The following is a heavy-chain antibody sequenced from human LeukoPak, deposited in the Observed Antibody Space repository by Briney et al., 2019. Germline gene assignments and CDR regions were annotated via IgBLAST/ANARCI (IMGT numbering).Heavy chain of an antibody. J-gene: IGHJ1*01. CDR3: ARPSTSPIVEHFQH. D-gene: IGHD2-2*01. CDR1: GFTFSSYS. Sequence: GGSLRLSCAASGFTFSSYSMNWVRQAPGKGLEWVSYISSSSSTIYYADSVKGRFTISRDNAKNSLYLQMNSLRAEDTAVYYCARPSTSPIVEHFQHWGQGTLVTASS. V-gene: IGHV3-48*01. CDR2: ISSSSSTI.